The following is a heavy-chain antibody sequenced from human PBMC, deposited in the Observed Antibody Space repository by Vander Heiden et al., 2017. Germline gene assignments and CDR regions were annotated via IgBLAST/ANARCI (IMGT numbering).Heavy chain of an antibody. CDR3: ARDRVRMVRGRNYYGMDV. Sequence: QVQLVQSGAEVKKPGASVKVSCKASGYLFPRYYMDGVRQAPGQGLGGMGIINPSGGSTSYAQKFQGRVTMTRDTSTSTVYMELSSLRSEDTAVYYCARDRVRMVRGRNYYGMDVWGQGTTVTVSS. D-gene: IGHD3-10*01. J-gene: IGHJ6*02. V-gene: IGHV1-46*01. CDR1: GYLFPRYY. CDR2: INPSGGST.